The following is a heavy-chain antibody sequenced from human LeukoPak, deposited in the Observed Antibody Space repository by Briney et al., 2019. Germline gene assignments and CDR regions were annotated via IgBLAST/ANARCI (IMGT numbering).Heavy chain of an antibody. CDR3: ARDPGDIDAFDI. D-gene: IGHD5-12*01. CDR1: GGTFSSYA. V-gene: IGHV1-69*01. Sequence: SVKVSCKASGGTFSSYAISWVRQAPGQGLEWMGGIIPIFGTANYAQKFQGRVTITADESTSTAYMKLSSLRSEDTAVYYCARDPGDIDAFDIWGQGTMVTVSS. CDR2: IIPIFGTA. J-gene: IGHJ3*02.